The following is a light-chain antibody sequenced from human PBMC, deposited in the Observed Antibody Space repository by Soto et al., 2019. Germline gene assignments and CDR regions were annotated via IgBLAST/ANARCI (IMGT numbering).Light chain of an antibody. CDR2: DVS. V-gene: IGLV2-14*01. CDR3: SSYTSSSPYV. CDR1: SSDVGGYNY. Sequence: QSALTQPASVSGSPGQSITISCTGSSSDVGGYNYVSWYQQHPGKAPKHMIYDVSNRPSGVSNRFSGSKSGNTASLTISGLQAEDEADYYCSSYTSSSPYVFGTGTKVTVL. J-gene: IGLJ1*01.